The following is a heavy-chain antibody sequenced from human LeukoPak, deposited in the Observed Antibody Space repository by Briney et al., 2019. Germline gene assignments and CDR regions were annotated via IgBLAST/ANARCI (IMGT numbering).Heavy chain of an antibody. J-gene: IGHJ3*02. V-gene: IGHV3-21*01. CDR1: GFTFSSYS. CDR2: ISSSSSYI. D-gene: IGHD3-10*01. CDR3: ARSGLPWFGELLYAFDI. Sequence: GGSLRLSCAASGFTFSSYSMNWVRQAPGKGLEWVSSISSSSSYIYYADSVKGRFTISRDNAKNSLYLQMNSLRAEDTAVYYCARSGLPWFGELLYAFDIWGQGTMVTVSS.